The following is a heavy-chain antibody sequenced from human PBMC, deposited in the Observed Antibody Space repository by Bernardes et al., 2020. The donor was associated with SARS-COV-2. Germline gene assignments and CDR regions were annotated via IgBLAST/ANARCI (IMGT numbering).Heavy chain of an antibody. J-gene: IGHJ5*02. CDR3: ARVESFWWFDP. Sequence: TLSLTCTVSGVSISSYYWSWIRQPPGKGLELIGYISYSGSTNYNPSLKSRVTISVDTSKKQFFLKLNSVTAADTAVYYCARVESFWWFDPWGQGTLVTVSS. V-gene: IGHV4-59*01. CDR2: ISYSGST. CDR1: GVSISSYY.